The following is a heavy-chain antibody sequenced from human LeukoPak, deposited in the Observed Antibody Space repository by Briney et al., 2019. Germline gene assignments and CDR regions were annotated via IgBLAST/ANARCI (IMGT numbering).Heavy chain of an antibody. CDR2: ISSSSSYI. V-gene: IGHV3-21*01. CDR3: ARGITMVRGAGPDWFDP. Sequence: GGSLRPSCAASGFTFSSYSMNWVRQAPGKGLEWVSSISSSSSYIYYADSVKGRFTISRDNAKNSLYLQMNSLRAEDTAVYYCARGITMVRGAGPDWFDPWGQGTLVTVSS. D-gene: IGHD3-10*01. J-gene: IGHJ5*02. CDR1: GFTFSSYS.